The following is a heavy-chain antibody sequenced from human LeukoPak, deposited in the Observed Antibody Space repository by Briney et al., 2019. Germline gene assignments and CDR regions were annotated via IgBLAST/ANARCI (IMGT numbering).Heavy chain of an antibody. CDR2: INHSGST. CDR3: ARARDIVVVVAAHFDY. Sequence: SETLSLTCAVYSGSFSGYYWSWIRQPPGKGLEWIGEINHSGSTNYNPSLKSRVTISVDTSKNQFSLKLSSATAADTAVYYCARARDIVVVVAAHFDYWGQGTLVTVSS. D-gene: IGHD2-15*01. J-gene: IGHJ4*02. V-gene: IGHV4-34*01. CDR1: SGSFSGYY.